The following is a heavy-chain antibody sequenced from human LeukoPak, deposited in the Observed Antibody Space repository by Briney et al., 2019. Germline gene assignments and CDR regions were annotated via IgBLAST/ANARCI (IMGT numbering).Heavy chain of an antibody. CDR1: GGSFSGYY. J-gene: IGHJ6*02. CDR3: ARHGKRGPKLRYFGWLPVPYGMDV. V-gene: IGHV4-34*01. D-gene: IGHD3-9*01. CDR2: INHSGST. Sequence: PSETLSLTCAVYGGSFSGYYWSWIRQPPGKGLEWIGEINHSGSTNYNPSLKSRVTISVDTSKNQFSLKLSSVTAADTAVYYCARHGKRGPKLRYFGWLPVPYGMDVWGQGTTVTVSS.